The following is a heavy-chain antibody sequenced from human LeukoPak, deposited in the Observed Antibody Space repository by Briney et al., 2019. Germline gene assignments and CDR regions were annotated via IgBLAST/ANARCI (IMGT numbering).Heavy chain of an antibody. CDR2: ISGSGGST. CDR3: AKDYYDSSGYYVSY. CDR1: GFTFSSYA. Sequence: PGGSLRLSCAASGFTFSSYAMSWVRRAPGKGLEWVSAISGSGGSTYYADSVKGRFTISRDNSKNTLYLQMNSLRAEDTAVYYCAKDYYDSSGYYVSYWGQGTLVTVSS. J-gene: IGHJ4*02. D-gene: IGHD3-22*01. V-gene: IGHV3-23*01.